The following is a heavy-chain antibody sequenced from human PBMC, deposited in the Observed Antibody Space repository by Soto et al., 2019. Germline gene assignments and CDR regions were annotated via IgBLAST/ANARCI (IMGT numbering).Heavy chain of an antibody. CDR3: AKARGMTVTTTGAFDI. D-gene: IGHD4-4*01. CDR1: GFTFSSYA. CDR2: ISGSGGST. V-gene: IGHV3-23*01. J-gene: IGHJ3*02. Sequence: GGSLRLSCAASGFTFSSYAMSWVRQAPGKGLEWVSGISGSGGSTYYAESVKGRFTISRDNSKNTLYLQMNSLRAEDTAVYFCAKARGMTVTTTGAFDIWGQGTMVT.